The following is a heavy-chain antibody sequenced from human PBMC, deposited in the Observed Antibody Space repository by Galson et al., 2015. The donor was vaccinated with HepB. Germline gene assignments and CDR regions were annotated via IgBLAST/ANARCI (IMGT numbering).Heavy chain of an antibody. J-gene: IGHJ4*02. CDR3: AKDLYY. CDR1: GFTFSSYG. CDR2: ISYDGSNK. V-gene: IGHV3-30*18. Sequence: SLRLSCAASGFTFSSYGMHWVRQAPGKGLEWVAVISYDGSNKYYADSVKGRFTISRDNSKNTLYLQMNSLRAEDTAVYYCAKDLYYWGQGTLVTVSS.